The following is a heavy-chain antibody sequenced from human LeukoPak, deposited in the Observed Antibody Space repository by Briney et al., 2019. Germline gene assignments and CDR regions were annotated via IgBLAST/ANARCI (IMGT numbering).Heavy chain of an antibody. CDR1: DYSITTDHY. CDR2: IYHSAST. V-gene: IGHV4-38-2*02. J-gene: IGHJ5*02. Sequence: SETLSLTCSVSDYSITTDHYWGWIRQPPGKGLEWIGSIYHSASTYYNPSLKNRVTISVDTSKNQFSLKLTSVTAADTALYYCVRENISGTNWFDPWGQGTLVTVSS. D-gene: IGHD3-10*01. CDR3: VRENISGTNWFDP.